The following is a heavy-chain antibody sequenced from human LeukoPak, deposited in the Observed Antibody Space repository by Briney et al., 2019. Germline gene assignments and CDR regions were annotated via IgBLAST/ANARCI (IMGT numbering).Heavy chain of an antibody. J-gene: IGHJ4*02. CDR2: IYYTGST. V-gene: IGHV4-39*01. CDR3: ARLGGYSNGAGCPGSDY. Sequence: SETLSLTCTVSGGSIRSSSNYWGWVRQPPGKGLEWIANIYYTGSTYYNPSLKSRVTISVDTSRNQFSLKLNSVTAADTAVYYCARLGGYSNGAGCPGSDYWGQGTLVTVSS. CDR1: GGSIRSSSNY. D-gene: IGHD2-15*01.